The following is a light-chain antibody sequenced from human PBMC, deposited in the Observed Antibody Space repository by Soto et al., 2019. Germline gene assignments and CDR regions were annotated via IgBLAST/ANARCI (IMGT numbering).Light chain of an antibody. V-gene: IGLV2-14*03. CDR1: SSDVGGYNY. J-gene: IGLJ2*01. CDR3: SSYSTTNTRHLV. CDR2: DVS. Sequence: QSALTQPASVSGSPGQSITISCTGTSSDVGGYNYVSWYQHHPGKAPKLMIYDVSNRPSGVSNRFSGSKSGNTTSATISMLQPQDEDDYYYSSYSTTNTRHLVLGGGTKLTVL.